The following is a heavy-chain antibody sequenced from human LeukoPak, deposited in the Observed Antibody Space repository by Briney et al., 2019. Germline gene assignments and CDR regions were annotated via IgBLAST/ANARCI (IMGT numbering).Heavy chain of an antibody. Sequence: SVKVSCKASGYSFTSYGISWVRQAPGQGLEWMGGIIPIFGTANYAQKFQGRVTITADESTSTAYMELSSLRSEDTAVYYCANGDYYYYGMDVWGQGTTVTVSS. J-gene: IGHJ6*02. D-gene: IGHD4-17*01. V-gene: IGHV1-69*13. CDR2: IIPIFGTA. CDR1: GYSFTSYG. CDR3: ANGDYYYYGMDV.